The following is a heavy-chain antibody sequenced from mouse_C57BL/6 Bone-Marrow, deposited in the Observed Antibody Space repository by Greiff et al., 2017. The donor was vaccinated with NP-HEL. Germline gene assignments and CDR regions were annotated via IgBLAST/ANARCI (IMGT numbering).Heavy chain of an antibody. V-gene: IGHV5-17*01. J-gene: IGHJ2*01. CDR2: ISSGSSTI. Sequence: EVHLVESGGGLVKPGGSLKLSCAASGFTFSDYGMHWVRQAPEKGLEWVAYISSGSSTIYYADTVKGRFTISRDNAKNTLFLQRTSLRSEDTAMYYCARQITTVGYYCDYWGQGTTLTVSS. CDR1: GFTFSDYG. CDR3: ARQITTVGYYCDY. D-gene: IGHD1-1*01.